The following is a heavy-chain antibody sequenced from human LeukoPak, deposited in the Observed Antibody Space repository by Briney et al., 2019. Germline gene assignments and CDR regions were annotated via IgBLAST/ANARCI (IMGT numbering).Heavy chain of an antibody. Sequence: ASVKVSCKASGYTFTAYYLHWVRQAPGQGLEWMGWINPKTGGTHAAQRFQGRVTMTRATSINTAYMEVTRLRFDDTAVYYCARGDDSSGSIWYFDLWGRGTLVTVSS. CDR2: INPKTGGT. V-gene: IGHV1-2*02. J-gene: IGHJ2*01. CDR3: ARGDDSSGSIWYFDL. D-gene: IGHD3-22*01. CDR1: GYTFTAYY.